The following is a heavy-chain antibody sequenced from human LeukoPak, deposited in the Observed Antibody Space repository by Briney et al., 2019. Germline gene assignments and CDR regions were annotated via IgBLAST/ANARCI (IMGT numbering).Heavy chain of an antibody. J-gene: IGHJ4*02. CDR1: GFTFSGSW. Sequence: GESLTLSCAASGFTFSGSWMSWVRQAPGKGLEWVATIKGDGSGKFYVDSVEGRFAISRDDAKSSLFLQMDSLRSEDTAVYYCTKNTHDYWGQGTLVTVSS. CDR3: TKNTHDY. V-gene: IGHV3-7*01. D-gene: IGHD1/OR15-1a*01. CDR2: IKGDGSGK.